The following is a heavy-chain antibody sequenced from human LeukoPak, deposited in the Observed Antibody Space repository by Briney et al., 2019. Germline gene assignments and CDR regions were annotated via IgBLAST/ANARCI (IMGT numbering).Heavy chain of an antibody. CDR1: GYTFTSYG. V-gene: IGHV1-18*01. Sequence: GASVKVSCKASGYTFTSYGISWVRQAPGQGREWMGWISAYNGNTNYAQKLQGRVTMTTDTSTSTAYMELRSLRSDDTAVYYCARDGAYDPFYYYGMDVWGQGTTVTVSS. CDR2: ISAYNGNT. J-gene: IGHJ6*02. CDR3: ARDGAYDPFYYYGMDV. D-gene: IGHD3-22*01.